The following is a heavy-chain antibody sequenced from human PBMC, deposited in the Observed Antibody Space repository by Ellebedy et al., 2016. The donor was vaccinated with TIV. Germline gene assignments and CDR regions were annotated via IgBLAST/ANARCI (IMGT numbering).Heavy chain of an antibody. D-gene: IGHD5-12*01. J-gene: IGHJ4*02. CDR2: ISPTGGNT. CDR3: ARDRGYDTFDY. Sequence: GESLKISCAASGFTFSNYAMGWVRQVPGKGLHWVSFISPTGGNTNYADSVKGRFTFSRDNSKNTVYLQMNSLRVEDTAVYYCARDRGYDTFDYWGQGILVTVSS. CDR1: GFTFSNYA. V-gene: IGHV3-23*01.